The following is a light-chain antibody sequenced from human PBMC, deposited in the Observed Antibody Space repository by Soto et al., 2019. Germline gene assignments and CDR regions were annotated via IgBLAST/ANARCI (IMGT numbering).Light chain of an antibody. CDR3: WSYAGSTPWV. CDR1: SSDVGSQTL. V-gene: IGLV2-23*01. Sequence: QSVLTQPASVSGSPGQSITISCTGTSSDVGSQTLVSWYQQHTGNAHNVLLYESSERPSGVSDRVSGSKSGDTVSLTISGFQDEDEDDCYGWSYAGSTPWVFGGGTKVTVL. J-gene: IGLJ3*02. CDR2: ESS.